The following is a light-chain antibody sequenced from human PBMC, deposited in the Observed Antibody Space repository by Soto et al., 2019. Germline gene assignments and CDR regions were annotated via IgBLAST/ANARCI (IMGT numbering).Light chain of an antibody. CDR1: QSITTF. V-gene: IGKV1-5*01. CDR2: DAS. J-gene: IGKJ4*01. CDR3: QQYSTYPLT. Sequence: DIQMTQSPSTLSASIGDRVTITCRASQSITTFLAWYQQKPGKAPQILIDDASKLEPGVPSRLSGGGSGTEFTLTISSLQPDDFATYYCQQYSTYPLTFGGGTRVEIK.